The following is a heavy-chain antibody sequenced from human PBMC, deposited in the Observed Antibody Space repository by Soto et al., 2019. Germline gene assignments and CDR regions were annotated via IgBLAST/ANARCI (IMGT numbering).Heavy chain of an antibody. CDR1: GGTFSSYT. D-gene: IGHD3-10*01. CDR3: ARVDGRVWFGELLDCFDY. Sequence: GASVKVSCKASGGTFSSYTISWVRQAPGQGLEWMGRIIPILGIANYAQKFQGRVTITADKSTSTAYMELSSLRSEDTAVYYCARVDGRVWFGELLDCFDYWGQGTLVTVSS. J-gene: IGHJ4*02. CDR2: IIPILGIA. V-gene: IGHV1-69*02.